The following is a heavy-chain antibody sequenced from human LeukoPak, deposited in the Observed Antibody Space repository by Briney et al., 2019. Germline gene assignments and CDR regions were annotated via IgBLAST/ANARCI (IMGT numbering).Heavy chain of an antibody. CDR3: ANLRGVIIDAFDI. CDR1: GYSISSGYY. CDR2: IYHSGST. J-gene: IGHJ3*02. D-gene: IGHD3-10*01. Sequence: PSETLSLTCTVSGYSISSGYYWGWIRQPPGKGLEWIGSIYHSGSTYYNPSLKSRVTISVDASKNQFSLKLSSVTAADTAVYYCANLRGVIIDAFDIWGQGTMVTVSS. V-gene: IGHV4-38-2*02.